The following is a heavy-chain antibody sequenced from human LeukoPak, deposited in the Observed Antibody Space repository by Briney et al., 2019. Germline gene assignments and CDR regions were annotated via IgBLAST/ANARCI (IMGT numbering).Heavy chain of an antibody. CDR1: GGSISSGDYY. CDR3: ARDSGSYFMVDY. Sequence: SETLSLTCTVSGGSISSGDYYWSWIRQPPGKGPEWIGYIYYSGSTYYNPSLKSRVTISVDTSKNQFSLKLSSVTAADTAVYYCARDSGSYFMVDYWGQGTLVTVSS. D-gene: IGHD1-26*01. V-gene: IGHV4-30-4*08. J-gene: IGHJ4*02. CDR2: IYYSGST.